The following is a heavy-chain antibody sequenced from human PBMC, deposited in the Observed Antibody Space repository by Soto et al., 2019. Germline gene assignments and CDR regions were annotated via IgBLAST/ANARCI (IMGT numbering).Heavy chain of an antibody. Sequence: VQLVESGGGVVQPGWSLRLSCAASGFTFSDYGMHWVRQAPGEGLQWVAVISGSGGSTYYADSVKGRFTISRDNSKNTLFLQMNSLRAEDTAVYYCAKASGYSYGFPPDYWGQGTLVTVSS. J-gene: IGHJ4*02. CDR1: GFTFSDYG. CDR2: ISGSGGST. CDR3: AKASGYSYGFPPDY. D-gene: IGHD5-18*01. V-gene: IGHV3-23*04.